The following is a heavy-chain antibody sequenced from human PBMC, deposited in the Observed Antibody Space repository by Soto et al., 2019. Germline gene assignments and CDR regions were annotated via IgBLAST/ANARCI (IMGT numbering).Heavy chain of an antibody. CDR3: ARGGDTHCSGGSCYVFPFDY. D-gene: IGHD2-15*01. CDR2: IYYSGST. CDR1: GGSISSYY. Sequence: SETLSLTCTVSGGSISSYYWSWIRQPPGKGLEWTGYIYYSGSTNYNPSLKSRVTISVDTSKNQFSLKLSSVTAADTAVYYCARGGDTHCSGGSCYVFPFDYWGQGTLVTAPQ. V-gene: IGHV4-59*01. J-gene: IGHJ4*02.